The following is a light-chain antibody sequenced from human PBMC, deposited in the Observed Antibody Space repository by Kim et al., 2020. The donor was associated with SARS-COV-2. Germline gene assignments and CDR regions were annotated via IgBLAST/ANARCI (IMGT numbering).Light chain of an antibody. CDR1: SLRSYY. J-gene: IGLJ2*01. Sequence: GQTVRSTCQGDSLRSYYASWYQQKPGQAPVLVIYGKNNRPSGIPDRFSGSSSGNTASLTITGAQAEDEADYYGNSRDSSGNHPVVFGGGTQLTVL. CDR2: GKN. V-gene: IGLV3-19*01. CDR3: NSRDSSGNHPVV.